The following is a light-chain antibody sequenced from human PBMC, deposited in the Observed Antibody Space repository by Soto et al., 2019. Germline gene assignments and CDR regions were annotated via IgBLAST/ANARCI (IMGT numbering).Light chain of an antibody. CDR3: SSYTSNSTRV. CDR1: SSDVGGYNY. V-gene: IGLV2-14*01. J-gene: IGLJ3*02. Sequence: QSVLTQPASVSGSPGQSITISCTGTSSDVGGYNYDSWYQQHPGKAPKLMIYEVSNRPSGVSNRFSGSKSGNTSSLTISGLQAEDEADYYCSSYTSNSTRVFGGGTNLTVL. CDR2: EVS.